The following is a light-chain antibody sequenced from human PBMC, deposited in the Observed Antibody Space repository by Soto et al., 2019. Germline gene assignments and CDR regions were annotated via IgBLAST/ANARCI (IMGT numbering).Light chain of an antibody. CDR3: SSYAGSNNQV. CDR2: EVS. V-gene: IGLV2-8*01. Sequence: QSALTQPPSASGSPGQSVTISCTGTSSDVGGYNYVSWYQQHPGRAPKLMIYEVSKRPSGVPDRFSGSKSGNTASLTVSGLQTEDEADYYFSSYAGSNNQVFGTGTKLT. CDR1: SSDVGGYNY. J-gene: IGLJ1*01.